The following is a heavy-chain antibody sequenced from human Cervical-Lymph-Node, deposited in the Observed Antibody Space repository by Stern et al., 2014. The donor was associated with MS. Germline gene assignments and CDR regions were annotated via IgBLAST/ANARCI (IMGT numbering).Heavy chain of an antibody. Sequence: MQLVQSGAEVKKPGESLKISCKGSGYSFTSYWIGWGRQMPGKGLEWMGNCYPVSSDPSYTPSFQGQVTISADKSISTSFLQWSSLKASDTAMYYWARHGASEGSSWFTYWGQGTLVTVSS. CDR2: CYPVSSDP. J-gene: IGHJ4*02. CDR1: GYSFTSYW. D-gene: IGHD6-13*01. V-gene: IGHV5-51*01. CDR3: ARHGASEGSSWFTY.